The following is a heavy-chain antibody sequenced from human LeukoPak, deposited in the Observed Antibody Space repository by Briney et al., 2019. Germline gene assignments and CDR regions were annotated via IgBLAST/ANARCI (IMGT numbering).Heavy chain of an antibody. CDR3: ARDWAPLTGYYSAEYFQH. CDR1: GYTFTSYG. J-gene: IGHJ1*01. D-gene: IGHD3-9*01. CDR2: ISAYNGNT. V-gene: IGHV1-18*01. Sequence: ASVKVSCKASGYTFTSYGISRVRQAPGQGLEWMGWISAYNGNTNYAQKLQGRVTMTTETSTSTAYMELRSLRSDDTAVYYCARDWAPLTGYYSAEYFQHWGQGTMVTVSS.